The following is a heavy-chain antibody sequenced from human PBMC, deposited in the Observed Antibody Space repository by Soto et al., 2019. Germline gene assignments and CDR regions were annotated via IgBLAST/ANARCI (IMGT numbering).Heavy chain of an antibody. CDR3: ARRARPEYSSSSAWHNNNWFDP. D-gene: IGHD6-6*01. J-gene: IGHJ5*02. CDR1: GGTFSSYA. V-gene: IGHV1-69*13. Sequence: SVKVSGKASGGTFSSYAISWVRQAPGQGLEWMGGIIPIFGTANYAQKFQGRVTITADESTSTAYMELSSLRSEDTAVYYCARRARPEYSSSSAWHNNNWFDPWGQGTLVTVSP. CDR2: IIPIFGTA.